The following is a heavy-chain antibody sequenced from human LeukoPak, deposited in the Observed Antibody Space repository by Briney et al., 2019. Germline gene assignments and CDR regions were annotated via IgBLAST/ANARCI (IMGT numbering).Heavy chain of an antibody. Sequence: TGGSLRLSCAASGFTFSSYGMSWVRQAPGKGLEWVSAISGSGGSTYYADSVKGRFTISRDNAKNSLYLQMNSLRAEDTAVYYCARDLVHCSGGSCYGLDAFDIWGQGTMVTVSS. CDR1: GFTFSSYG. V-gene: IGHV3-23*01. CDR3: ARDLVHCSGGSCYGLDAFDI. CDR2: ISGSGGST. J-gene: IGHJ3*02. D-gene: IGHD2-15*01.